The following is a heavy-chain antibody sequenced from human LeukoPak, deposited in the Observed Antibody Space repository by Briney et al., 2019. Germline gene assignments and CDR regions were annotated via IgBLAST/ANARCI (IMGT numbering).Heavy chain of an antibody. J-gene: IGHJ4*02. V-gene: IGHV3-30*02. Sequence: PGGSLRLSCAASGFTFTTYCMSWVRQAPGKGLEWVAFIRYDGSNKYYADSVKGRFTISRDDSKNTLYLQMNSLRAEDTAVYYCARESESYDSSGSTFDYWGQGTLVTVSS. D-gene: IGHD3-22*01. CDR3: ARESESYDSSGSTFDY. CDR2: IRYDGSNK. CDR1: GFTFTTYC.